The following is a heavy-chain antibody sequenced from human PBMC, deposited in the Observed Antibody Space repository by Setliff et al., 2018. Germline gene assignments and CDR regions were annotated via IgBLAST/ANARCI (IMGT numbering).Heavy chain of an antibody. CDR3: ALFGDRDTFDT. CDR1: GFSFSNHN. V-gene: IGHV3-23*01. Sequence: GGSLRLSCAASGFSFSNHNMNWFRQIPGKGLEWVSAISGSGGSTYYADSVKGRFTISRDNSKNTLYLQMNSLRAEDTAFYHCALFGDRDTFDTWGQGTMVTVSS. J-gene: IGHJ3*02. D-gene: IGHD3-16*01. CDR2: ISGSGGST.